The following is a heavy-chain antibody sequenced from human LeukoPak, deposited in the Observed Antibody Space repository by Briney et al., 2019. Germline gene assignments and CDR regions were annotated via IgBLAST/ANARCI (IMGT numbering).Heavy chain of an antibody. CDR1: GYTFTGYY. Sequence: ASVKVSCKASGYTFTGYYMHWVRQAPGQGLEWMGWINPNSGGTNYAQKFQGRVTMTRDTSISTAYMELSRLRSDDTAVYYCARDMPPRYCSSTSCYEAAEYFQHWGQGTLVTVSS. D-gene: IGHD2-2*01. V-gene: IGHV1-2*02. CDR2: INPNSGGT. J-gene: IGHJ1*01. CDR3: ARDMPPRYCSSTSCYEAAEYFQH.